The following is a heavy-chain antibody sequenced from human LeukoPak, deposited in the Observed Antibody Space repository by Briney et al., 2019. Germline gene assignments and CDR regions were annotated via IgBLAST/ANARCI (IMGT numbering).Heavy chain of an antibody. V-gene: IGHV1-18*01. CDR2: MSDYTGNT. CDR3: ARVDFLNYDFWSGYYDYFDY. CDR1: GYTFINYG. D-gene: IGHD3-3*01. J-gene: IGHJ4*02. Sequence: ASVKVSCKASGYTFINYGISWLRQAPGQGLEWMGWMSDYTGNTNYAQKVQGRVTLTTDTSTSTAYMELRSLRSDDTAVYYCARVDFLNYDFWSGYYDYFDYWDQGTLVLVSS.